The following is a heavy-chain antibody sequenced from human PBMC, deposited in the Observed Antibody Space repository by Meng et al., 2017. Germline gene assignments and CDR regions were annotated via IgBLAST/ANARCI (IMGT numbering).Heavy chain of an antibody. J-gene: IGHJ5*02. CDR1: GGSFSGYY. CDR3: ARGRWRGNRFDP. D-gene: IGHD3-10*01. Sequence: QVHVRQWGAGLLKPSETLSLTFAVYGGSFSGYYWSWIRQPPGKGLEWIGEINHSGSTNYNPSLKSRVTISVDTSKNQFSLKLSSVTAADTAVYYCARGRWRGNRFDPWGQGTLVTVSS. V-gene: IGHV4-34*01. CDR2: INHSGST.